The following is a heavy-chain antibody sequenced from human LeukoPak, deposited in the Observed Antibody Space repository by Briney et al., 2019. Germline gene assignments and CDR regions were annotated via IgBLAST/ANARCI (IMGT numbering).Heavy chain of an antibody. CDR3: ARDPNDYPGDDAFDI. D-gene: IGHD4-11*01. V-gene: IGHV7-4-1*04. J-gene: IGHJ3*02. CDR2: INTNTGNP. CDR1: GYTFTSYA. Sequence: GASVKVSCKASGYTFTSYAMNWVRQAPGQGLEWMGWINTNTGNPTYAQGFTGRFVFSLDTSVSMAYLQISSLKAEDTAVYYCARDPNDYPGDDAFDIWGQGTMVTVSS.